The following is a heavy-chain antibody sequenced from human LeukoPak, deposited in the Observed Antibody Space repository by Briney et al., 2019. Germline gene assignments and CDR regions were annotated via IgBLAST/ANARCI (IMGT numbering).Heavy chain of an antibody. CDR1: GYTFTDYY. CDR2: INPDSGGT. V-gene: IGHV1-2*02. Sequence: ASVKVSCKASGYTFTDYYFHWVRQAPGPGLEWMGWINPDSGGTNYAQKFQGRVTMTRDTSISTAYMELSRLRSDDTAVYYCARVDYRRDAFDIWGQGTMVTVSS. J-gene: IGHJ3*02. D-gene: IGHD3-16*01. CDR3: ARVDYRRDAFDI.